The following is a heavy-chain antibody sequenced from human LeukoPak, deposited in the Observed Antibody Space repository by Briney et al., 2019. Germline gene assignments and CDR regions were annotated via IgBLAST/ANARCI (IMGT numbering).Heavy chain of an antibody. J-gene: IGHJ4*02. Sequence: GGSLRLSCAASGFTFSSYAMHWVRQAPGKGLEWVAVISYDGSNKYYADSVKGRFTISRDNSKNTLYLQMNSLRAEDTAVYYCARDLGGYYTYFDYWGQGTLVTVSS. D-gene: IGHD1-26*01. CDR2: ISYDGSNK. CDR1: GFTFSSYA. CDR3: ARDLGGYYTYFDY. V-gene: IGHV3-30-3*01.